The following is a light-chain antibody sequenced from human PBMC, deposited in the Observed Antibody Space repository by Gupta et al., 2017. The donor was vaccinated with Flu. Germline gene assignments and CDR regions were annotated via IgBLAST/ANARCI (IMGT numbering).Light chain of an antibody. CDR1: QSRSSY. Sequence: DRVTSTSRACQSRSSYLNWYQQKPGKAPKRLICAASSLQWGVPARFSGSGSATDFTLTISSLQPEDFATYYCQQSYSTPPFTFGQGTRLEIK. V-gene: IGKV1-39*01. CDR3: QQSYSTPPFT. CDR2: AAS. J-gene: IGKJ5*01.